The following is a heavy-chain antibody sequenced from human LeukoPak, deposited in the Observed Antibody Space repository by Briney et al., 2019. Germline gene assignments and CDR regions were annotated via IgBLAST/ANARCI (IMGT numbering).Heavy chain of an antibody. CDR3: AKDRHSSGWPFDY. CDR2: ISGSGGST. J-gene: IGHJ4*02. CDR1: GFTFSSYA. V-gene: IGHV3-23*01. Sequence: PGGSPRLSCAASGFTFSSYAMSWVRQAPGKGLEWVSAISGSGGSTYYADSVKGRFTISRDNSKNTLYLQINSLRAEDTAVYYCAKDRHSSGWPFDYWGQGTLVTVSS. D-gene: IGHD6-19*01.